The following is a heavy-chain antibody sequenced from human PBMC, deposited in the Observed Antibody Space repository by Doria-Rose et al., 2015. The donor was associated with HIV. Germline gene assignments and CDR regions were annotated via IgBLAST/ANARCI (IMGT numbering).Heavy chain of an antibody. V-gene: IGHV2-26*01. Sequence: QITLKESGLVLVKPTETLTLTCTVSGVSLSSPGMGVSWIRQPPGKALEWLANIFSDDERSYKTSLKSRLTISRGTSKSQVVLTMTDMDPVDTATYYCARIKSSRWYHKYYFDFWGQGTQVIVSA. CDR3: ARIKSSRWYHKYYFDF. J-gene: IGHJ4*02. CDR1: GVSLSSPGMG. CDR2: IFSDDER. D-gene: IGHD6-13*01.